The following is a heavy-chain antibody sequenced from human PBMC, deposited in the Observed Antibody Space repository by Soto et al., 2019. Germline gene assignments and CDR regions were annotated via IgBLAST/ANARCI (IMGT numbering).Heavy chain of an antibody. Sequence: SETLSLTCAVYGGSFSGYYWSWIRQPPGKGLEWIGEINHSGSTNYNPSLKSRVTISVDTSKNQFSLKLSSVTAADTAVYYCARVIMIFGVVIIRDYYYYMDVWGKGTTVTVSS. CDR2: INHSGST. D-gene: IGHD3-3*01. J-gene: IGHJ6*03. CDR1: GGSFSGYY. CDR3: ARVIMIFGVVIIRDYYYYMDV. V-gene: IGHV4-34*01.